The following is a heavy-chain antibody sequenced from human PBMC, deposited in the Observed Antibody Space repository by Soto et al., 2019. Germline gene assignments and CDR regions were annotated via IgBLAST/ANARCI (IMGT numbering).Heavy chain of an antibody. CDR1: GFTFSSYG. J-gene: IGHJ4*02. V-gene: IGHV3-30*18. Sequence: QVQLVESGGGVVQPGRSLRLSCAASGFTFSSYGMHWVRQAPGKGLEWVAVISYDGSNKYYADSVKGRFTISRDNSKNTLYLQMNSLRAEETAVYYCAKDQIYRPAAGSVVVIIQNWGQGTLVTVSS. D-gene: IGHD3-22*01. CDR2: ISYDGSNK. CDR3: AKDQIYRPAAGSVVVIIQN.